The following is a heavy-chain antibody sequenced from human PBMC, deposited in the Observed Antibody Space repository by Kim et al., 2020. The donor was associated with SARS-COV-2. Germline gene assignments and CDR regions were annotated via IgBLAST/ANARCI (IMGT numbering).Heavy chain of an antibody. J-gene: IGHJ4*02. CDR3: TRENSGSYLAYY. V-gene: IGHV3-15*01. CDR2: IKSKTDGGTT. Sequence: GGSLRLSCAASGFTFSNAWMSWVRQAPGKGLEWVGRIKSKTDGGTTDYAAPVKGRFTISRDDSKNTLYLQMNSLKTEDTAVYYCTRENSGSYLAYYWGQGTLVTVSS. D-gene: IGHD1-26*01. CDR1: GFTFSNAW.